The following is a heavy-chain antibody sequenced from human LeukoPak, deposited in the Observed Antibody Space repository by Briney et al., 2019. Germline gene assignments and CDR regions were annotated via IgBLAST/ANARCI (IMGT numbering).Heavy chain of an antibody. J-gene: IGHJ4*02. Sequence: SETLSLTCTVSGGPISSYYWGWIRQPPGKGLEWIGYIYYSGSTSYNPSLKSRVTISVDTSKNQFSLKLSSVTAADTAVYYCARGGPRRYYDFWSGYYTPSRRVPPFFDYWGQGTLVTVSS. V-gene: IGHV4-59*12. CDR3: ARGGPRRYYDFWSGYYTPSRRVPPFFDY. CDR1: GGPISSYY. D-gene: IGHD3-3*01. CDR2: IYYSGST.